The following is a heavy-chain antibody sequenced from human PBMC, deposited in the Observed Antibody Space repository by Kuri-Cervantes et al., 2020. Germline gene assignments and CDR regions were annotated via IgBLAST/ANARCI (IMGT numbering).Heavy chain of an antibody. CDR3: ARTVDSSGYYFNWFDP. J-gene: IGHJ5*02. Sequence: SETLSLTCAVSGGSISSSNWWSWVRQPPGKGLEWIGEIYHSGSTNYNPSLKSRVTISVDTSKNQFSLKLSSVTAADTAVYYCARTVDSSGYYFNWFDPWGQGTLVTVSS. CDR2: IYHSGST. V-gene: IGHV4-4*02. D-gene: IGHD3-22*01. CDR1: GGSISSSNW.